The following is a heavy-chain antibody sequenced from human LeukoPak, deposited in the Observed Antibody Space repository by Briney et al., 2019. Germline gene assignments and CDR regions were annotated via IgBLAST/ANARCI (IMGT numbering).Heavy chain of an antibody. Sequence: SETLSLTCTVSGGSISSGGYYWSWIRQHPGKGLEWIGYIYYSGSTYYNPSLKSRVTISVDTSKNQFSLKLSSVTAADTAVYYCATYCSGGSCYPTGFDYWGQGTLVTVSS. CDR2: IYYSGST. CDR3: ATYCSGGSCYPTGFDY. D-gene: IGHD2-15*01. CDR1: GGSISSGGYY. J-gene: IGHJ4*02. V-gene: IGHV4-31*03.